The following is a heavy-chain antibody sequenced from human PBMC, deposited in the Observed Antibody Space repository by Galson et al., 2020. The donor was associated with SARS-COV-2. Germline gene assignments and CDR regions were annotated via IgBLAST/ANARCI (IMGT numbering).Heavy chain of an antibody. CDR1: GFTFSSYW. CDR2: IYSEGSST. V-gene: IGHV3-74*01. D-gene: IGHD3-16*01. CDR3: ARGDMRNDYFDY. Sequence: GGSLRLSCAASGFTFSSYWMHWVRQAPGKGLVWVSRIYSEGSSTDYADSVKGRFTISGDNAKNTLYLQMNSLRAEDTAVYYCARGDMRNDYFDYWGQGILVTVSS. J-gene: IGHJ4*02.